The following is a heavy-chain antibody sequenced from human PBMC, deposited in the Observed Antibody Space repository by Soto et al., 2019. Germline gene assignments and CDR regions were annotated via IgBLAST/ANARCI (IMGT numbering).Heavy chain of an antibody. CDR3: ARDKITGLFDY. CDR2: IYYSGTT. Sequence: SETLSLTCAVSGYSISSSNWWGWIRQPPGKGLEWIGYIYYSGTTNYNPSLKSRVTISVDTSKNQFSLKLTSVTAADTAVYYCARDKITGLFDYWGQGTLVTVSS. V-gene: IGHV4-28*03. CDR1: GYSISSSNW. J-gene: IGHJ4*02. D-gene: IGHD2-8*02.